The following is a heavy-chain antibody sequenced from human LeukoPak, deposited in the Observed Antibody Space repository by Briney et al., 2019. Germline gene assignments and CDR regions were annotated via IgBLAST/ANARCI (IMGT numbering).Heavy chain of an antibody. J-gene: IGHJ4*02. Sequence: ASVKVSCKASGYTFTGYYMHWVQQAPGQGLEWMGRINPNSGGTNYAQKFQGRVTMTRDTSISTAYMELSRLRSDDTAVYYCAREEVVVAATLEYYFDYWGQGTLVTVSS. CDR3: AREEVVVAATLEYYFDY. V-gene: IGHV1-2*06. CDR1: GYTFTGYY. D-gene: IGHD2-15*01. CDR2: INPNSGGT.